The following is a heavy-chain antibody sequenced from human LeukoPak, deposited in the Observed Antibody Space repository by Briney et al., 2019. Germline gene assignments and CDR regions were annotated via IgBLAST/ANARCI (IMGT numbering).Heavy chain of an antibody. CDR2: VSHDGSTT. CDR3: AKEPNPYSSGWYFQD. CDR1: GFTFTNYG. Sequence: PGGSLRLSCAASGFTFTNYGMQWVRQAPGKGLEWVAVVSHDGSTTFYADSVKGRFTISRDNSKNTLDLQMDSLRPEDTAVYYCAKEPNPYSSGWYFQDWGQGTLVTVSS. V-gene: IGHV3-30*18. D-gene: IGHD6-25*01. J-gene: IGHJ1*01.